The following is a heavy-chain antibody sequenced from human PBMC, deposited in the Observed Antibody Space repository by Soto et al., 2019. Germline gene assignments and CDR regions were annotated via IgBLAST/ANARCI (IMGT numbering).Heavy chain of an antibody. J-gene: IGHJ4*02. CDR2: IYYSGST. D-gene: IGHD3-22*01. CDR3: ARSGSGYYYVFDF. Sequence: SETLSLTCTVSGGSISSYYWSWIRQPPGKGLEWIGYIYYSGSTNYNPSLKSRVTISVDTSKNQFSLKLSSVTAADTAVYYCARSGSGYYYVFDFWGQGTLVTVSS. CDR1: GGSISSYY. V-gene: IGHV4-59*01.